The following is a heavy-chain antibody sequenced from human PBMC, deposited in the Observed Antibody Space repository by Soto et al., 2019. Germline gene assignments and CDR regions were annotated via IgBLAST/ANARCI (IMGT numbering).Heavy chain of an antibody. V-gene: IGHV3-23*01. CDR1: GFTFSSNA. Sequence: EVQLLESGGDLLQPGGSLRLSCAASGFTFSSNAMAWVRQAPGKGLEWVSGISGGGGSNTYYADSVKGRFTISRDNSKNTLYLQMSSLRAEDTAVYYCAAIAGYTSRGFFDYWGQGTLVTVSS. D-gene: IGHD6-19*01. J-gene: IGHJ4*02. CDR2: ISGGGGSNT. CDR3: AAIAGYTSRGFFDY.